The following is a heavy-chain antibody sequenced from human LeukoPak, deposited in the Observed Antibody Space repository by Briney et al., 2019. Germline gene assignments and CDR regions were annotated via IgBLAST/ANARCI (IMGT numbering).Heavy chain of an antibody. Sequence: GGSLRLSCAASGFTFSSYAMHWVRQAPGKGLEYVSAISSNGGSTYYANSVKGRFTISRDNSKNTLYLQMGSLRAEDMAVYYCARVRGSGSYYLDYWGQGTLVTVSS. J-gene: IGHJ4*02. CDR3: ARVRGSGSYYLDY. CDR1: GFTFSSYA. V-gene: IGHV3-64*01. CDR2: ISSNGGST. D-gene: IGHD3-10*01.